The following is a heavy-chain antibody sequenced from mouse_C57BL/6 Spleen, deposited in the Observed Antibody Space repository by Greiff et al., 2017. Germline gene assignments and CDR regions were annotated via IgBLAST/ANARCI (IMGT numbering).Heavy chain of an antibody. CDR3: TRDYYDYYAMDY. D-gene: IGHD1-1*01. CDR2: IDPETGGT. Sequence: QVQLQQSGAELVRPGASVTLSCKASGYTFTDYEMHWVKQTPVHGLEWIGAIDPETGGTAYNQKFKGKAILTADKSSSTAYMELRSLTSEDSAVYYCTRDYYDYYAMDYWGQGTSVTVSS. J-gene: IGHJ4*01. V-gene: IGHV1-15*01. CDR1: GYTFTDYE.